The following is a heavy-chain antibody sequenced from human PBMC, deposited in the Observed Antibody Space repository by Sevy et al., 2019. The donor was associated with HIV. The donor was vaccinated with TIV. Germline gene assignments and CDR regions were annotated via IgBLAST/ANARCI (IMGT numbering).Heavy chain of an antibody. V-gene: IGHV1-2*02. Sequence: ASVKVSCKASGYTFTGYYMHWVRQAPGQGLEWMGWINPNSGGTNYAQKFQGRVTMTRDTSISTAYMELSRLRSDDTAVYYCAGRYYYDSSGYYGAEYFEDWGQGTLVTVSS. J-gene: IGHJ1*01. CDR3: AGRYYYDSSGYYGAEYFED. D-gene: IGHD3-22*01. CDR2: INPNSGGT. CDR1: GYTFTGYY.